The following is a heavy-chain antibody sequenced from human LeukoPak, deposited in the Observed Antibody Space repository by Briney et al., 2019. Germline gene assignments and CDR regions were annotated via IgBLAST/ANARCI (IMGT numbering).Heavy chain of an antibody. CDR1: GGTFTSYG. CDR2: ISAYNGNT. J-gene: IGHJ6*02. CDR3: ARAALFGQQWLVLKDYYYYGMDV. Sequence: ASVKVSCKASGGTFTSYGISWVRQAPGQGLEWMGWISAYNGNTNYAQKLQGRVTMTTDTSTSTAYMELRSLRSDDTAVYYCARAALFGQQWLVLKDYYYYGMDVWGQGTTVTVSS. D-gene: IGHD6-19*01. V-gene: IGHV1-18*01.